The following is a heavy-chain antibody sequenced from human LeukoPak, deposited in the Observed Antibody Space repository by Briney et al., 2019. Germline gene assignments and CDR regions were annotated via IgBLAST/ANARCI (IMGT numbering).Heavy chain of an antibody. Sequence: GGSLRLSCAASGFTFDDYTMHWVRPAPGKGLEWVSLISWDGGSTYYADSVKGRFTISRDNSKNTLYLQMNSLRAEDTAVYYCARDRPFGGVLDFDYWGQGTLVTVSS. CDR2: ISWDGGST. D-gene: IGHD3-16*01. J-gene: IGHJ4*02. CDR1: GFTFDDYT. V-gene: IGHV3-43*01. CDR3: ARDRPFGGVLDFDY.